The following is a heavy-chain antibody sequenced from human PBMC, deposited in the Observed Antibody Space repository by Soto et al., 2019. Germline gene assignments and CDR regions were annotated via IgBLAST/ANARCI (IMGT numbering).Heavy chain of an antibody. CDR3: ARSQGSSTSLEIYYYYYYGMDV. V-gene: IGHV1-69*01. J-gene: IGHJ6*02. D-gene: IGHD2-2*01. Sequence: QVQRVQSGAEVTKPVSSVKVSCKASVGTFSSYAISWVRQAPGHGLEWMGGIIPISGTANYAQNFQGRVTMTADESTSTAYMELSSLRSEDTAGYYCARSQGSSTSLEIYYYYYYGMDVWGQGTTVTVSS. CDR1: VGTFSSYA. CDR2: IIPISGTA.